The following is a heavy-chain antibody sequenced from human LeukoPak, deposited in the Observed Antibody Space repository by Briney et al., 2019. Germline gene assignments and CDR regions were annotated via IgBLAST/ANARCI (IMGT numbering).Heavy chain of an antibody. CDR2: ISYDGSNK. J-gene: IGHJ4*02. CDR1: GFTFSNYG. D-gene: IGHD6-19*01. Sequence: GGSLRLSCVVSGFTFSNYGIHWDRQAPGKGLEWVAVISYDGSNKYYADPVKGRFTISRDNSKNTLYLQMNSLSAEDMAVYYCAKEGGSGWYYFDYWGQGTLVTVSS. CDR3: AKEGGSGWYYFDY. V-gene: IGHV3-30*18.